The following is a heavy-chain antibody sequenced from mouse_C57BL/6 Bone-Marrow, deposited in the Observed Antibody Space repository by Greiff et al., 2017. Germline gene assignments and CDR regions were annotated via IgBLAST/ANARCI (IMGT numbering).Heavy chain of an antibody. J-gene: IGHJ3*01. Sequence: VQLKESGAELVRPGASVKLSCTASGFNIKDDYMHWVKQRPEQGLEWIGWIDPENGDTEYASKFQGKATITVDTSSNTAYLQLSSLTSEDTAVDYCTRIAYWGQGTLVTVSA. CDR2: IDPENGDT. V-gene: IGHV14-4*01. CDR3: TRIAY. CDR1: GFNIKDDY.